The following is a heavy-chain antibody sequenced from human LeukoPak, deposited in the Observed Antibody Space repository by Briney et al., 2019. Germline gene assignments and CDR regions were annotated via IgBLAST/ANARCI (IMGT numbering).Heavy chain of an antibody. D-gene: IGHD5-18*01. V-gene: IGHV1-2*02. CDR2: INTNIGGT. CDR3: AKGGYSYGDFDQ. CDR1: GYTFTGNH. J-gene: IGHJ4*02. Sequence: GASVKVSCKASGYTFTGNHIHWVRQAPGQGLEWMAWINTNIGGTKYAQNFQGRVTVTRDTSITTAYMELSRLRSDDTAVYYCAKGGYSYGDFDQWGQGTLVTVSS.